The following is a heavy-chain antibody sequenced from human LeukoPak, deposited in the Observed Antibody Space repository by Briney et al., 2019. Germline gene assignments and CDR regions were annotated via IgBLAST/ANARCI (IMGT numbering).Heavy chain of an antibody. CDR2: INPNSGGT. Sequence: ASVKVSCKASGYTFTGYYMHWVRQAPGQGLEWMGWINPNSGGTNYAQKLQGRVTMTTDTSTSTAYMELRSLRSDDTAVYYCARGEGGNSFFDYWGQGTLVTVSS. CDR3: ARGEGGNSFFDY. J-gene: IGHJ4*02. CDR1: GYTFTGYY. V-gene: IGHV1-2*02. D-gene: IGHD4-23*01.